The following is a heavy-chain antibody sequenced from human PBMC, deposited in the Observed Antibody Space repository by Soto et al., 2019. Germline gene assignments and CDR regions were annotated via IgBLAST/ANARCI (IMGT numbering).Heavy chain of an antibody. Sequence: EVQLVESGGGLVQPGGSLRLSCAASGFTFSDHYMDWVRQAPGKGLEWVGRTRNKANSYTTEYAASVKGRFTISRDDSKNSLYLQMNSLKTEDTAVYYCARYSGYDWWYFDLWGRGTLVTVSS. CDR2: TRNKANSYTT. J-gene: IGHJ2*01. V-gene: IGHV3-72*01. D-gene: IGHD5-12*01. CDR3: ARYSGYDWWYFDL. CDR1: GFTFSDHY.